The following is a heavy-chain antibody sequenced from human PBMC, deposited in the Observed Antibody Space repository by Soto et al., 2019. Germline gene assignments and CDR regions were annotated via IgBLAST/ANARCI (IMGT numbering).Heavy chain of an antibody. D-gene: IGHD2-15*01. CDR2: ISAYNGNT. Sequence: GASAKPTSKDPGYTITGYSISWPRQANGQGLEWMGWISAYNGNTNYAQKLQGRVTMTTDTSTSTAYMELRSLRSDDTAVYYCARGMVVAASWYYGMDVWGQGTTVTVSS. CDR1: GYTITGYS. CDR3: ARGMVVAASWYYGMDV. V-gene: IGHV1-18*01. J-gene: IGHJ6*02.